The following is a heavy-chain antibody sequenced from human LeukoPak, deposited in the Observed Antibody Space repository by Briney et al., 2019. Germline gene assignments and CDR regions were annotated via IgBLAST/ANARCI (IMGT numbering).Heavy chain of an antibody. J-gene: IGHJ3*02. CDR3: ARDRGTGIAVALHAFDI. CDR1: GGTFSSYA. V-gene: IGHV1-69*13. CDR2: IIPIFGTA. Sequence: SVKVSCKASGGTFSSYAISWVRQAPGQGLEWMGGIIPIFGTANYAQKFRGRVTITADESTSTAYMELSSLRSEDTAVYYCARDRGTGIAVALHAFDIWGQGTMVTVSS. D-gene: IGHD6-19*01.